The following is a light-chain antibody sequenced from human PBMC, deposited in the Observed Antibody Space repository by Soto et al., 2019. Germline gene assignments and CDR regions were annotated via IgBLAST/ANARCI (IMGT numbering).Light chain of an antibody. CDR3: QQYNNWPPLT. J-gene: IGKJ4*01. CDR2: GAS. CDR1: QSVSSN. V-gene: IGKV3-15*01. Sequence: EIVMTQSPATLSVSPGERATLSCRASQSVSSNLAWYQQKPGQAPRLLISGASTRATGIPARFSGSGSGTEFTLTISSLQSEDCVVYYCQQYNNWPPLTFGGGTKVEIK.